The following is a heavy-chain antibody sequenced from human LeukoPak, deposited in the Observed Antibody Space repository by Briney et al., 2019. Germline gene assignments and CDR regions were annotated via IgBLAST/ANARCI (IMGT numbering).Heavy chain of an antibody. J-gene: IGHJ4*02. D-gene: IGHD6-25*01. CDR1: GGSISSYY. CDR3: ARVKGIGYPHY. Sequence: SETLSLTCTVSGGSISSYYWGWIRQPPGKGLEWIGSIYYSGSTYYNPSLKSRVTISVDTSKNQFSLKLSSVTAADTAVYYCARVKGIGYPHYWGQGTLVTVSS. V-gene: IGHV4-39*07. CDR2: IYYSGST.